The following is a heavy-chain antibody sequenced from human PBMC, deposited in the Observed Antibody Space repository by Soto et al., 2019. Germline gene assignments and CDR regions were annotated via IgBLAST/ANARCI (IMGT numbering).Heavy chain of an antibody. CDR1: GVTFSSYV. J-gene: IGHJ4*02. CDR3: AKDRGGDCPDNSFYFGADX. V-gene: IGHV3-30*18. Sequence: RLCCVGSGVTFSSYVMHWFRQAPGKGLECVGVISETGSIHYYAASLEGRFTIYRENSKNTLSLHMDRLRVEDTAVYYCAKDRGGDCPDNSFYFGADXWGQGTTVDVSX. D-gene: IGHD3-3*01. CDR2: ISETGSIH.